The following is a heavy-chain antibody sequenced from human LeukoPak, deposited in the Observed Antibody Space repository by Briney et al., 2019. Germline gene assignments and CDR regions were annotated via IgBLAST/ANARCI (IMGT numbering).Heavy chain of an antibody. CDR2: IYSGGST. D-gene: IGHD4-17*01. Sequence: GGSLRLSCAASGFTVSSNYMSWVRQALGKGLEWGSVIYSGGSTYYADSVKGRFTISRHNSKHTLHLQMNSLRAKDTAVYYCARDADYGDYVLDYWGQGTLVTVSA. CDR1: GFTVSSNY. J-gene: IGHJ4*02. V-gene: IGHV3-53*04. CDR3: ARDADYGDYVLDY.